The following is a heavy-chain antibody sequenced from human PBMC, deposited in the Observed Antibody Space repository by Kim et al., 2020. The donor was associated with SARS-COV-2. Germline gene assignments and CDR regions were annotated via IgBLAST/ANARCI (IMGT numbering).Heavy chain of an antibody. CDR2: INPNSGGT. J-gene: IGHJ4*02. CDR3: ARSRRGIPFDY. CDR1: GYTCTGYY. V-gene: IGHV1-2*02. Sequence: ASVKVSCKASGYTCTGYYLHWVRQAPGLGLEWMGWINPNSGGTIHAQNFQGRVTMTRDTSISTAYMELSRLRSDDTAVYYCARSRRGIPFDYWGQGTLVTVSS.